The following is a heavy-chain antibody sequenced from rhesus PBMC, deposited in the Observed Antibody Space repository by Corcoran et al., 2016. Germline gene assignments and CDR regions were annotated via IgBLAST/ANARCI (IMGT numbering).Heavy chain of an antibody. Sequence: QVQLVQSGAEVKKPGASVKVSCKASGFTFGSYAINWVRQAPGQGLEWMGVIIPLVGRTKYAEKFQGRVTITADKSTSTAYMELSSLRSEDTAVYYCARGLATYWYFDLWGPGTPITISS. CDR3: ARGLATYWYFDL. D-gene: IGHD1-38*01. CDR2: IIPLVGRT. V-gene: IGHV1-198*02. J-gene: IGHJ2*01. CDR1: GFTFGSYA.